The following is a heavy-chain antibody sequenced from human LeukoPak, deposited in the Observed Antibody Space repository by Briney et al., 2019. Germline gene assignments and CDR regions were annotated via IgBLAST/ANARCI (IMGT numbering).Heavy chain of an antibody. J-gene: IGHJ5*02. CDR1: GDSISTYY. CDR2: ISYGTT. Sequence: PSETLSLTCTVSGDSISTYYWNWGRQSPGQGLEWIGHISYGTTDYNPSLKSRVTISADTSTNQISLSLTSVTADDTAVYYFTTVQSKHFAYYVEPWGQGTQVLVSS. V-gene: IGHV4-59*01. CDR3: TTVQSKHFAYYVEP. D-gene: IGHD3-10*02.